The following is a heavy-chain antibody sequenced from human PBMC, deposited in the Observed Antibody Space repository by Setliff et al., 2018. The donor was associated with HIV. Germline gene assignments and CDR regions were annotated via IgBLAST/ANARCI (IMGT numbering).Heavy chain of an antibody. CDR3: ARLSPPDDYGDLGGVDY. CDR2: ISYDGRNK. D-gene: IGHD4-17*01. V-gene: IGHV3-30*04. Sequence: GGSLRLSCEASGFTFSASPIHWVRQAPGKGLEWAAVISYDGRNKFYIDSVKGRFTLSRDNSKNTVYLQMNSLRPEDTGVYYCARLSPPDDYGDLGGVDYWGQGTLVTVSS. CDR1: GFTFSASP. J-gene: IGHJ4*02.